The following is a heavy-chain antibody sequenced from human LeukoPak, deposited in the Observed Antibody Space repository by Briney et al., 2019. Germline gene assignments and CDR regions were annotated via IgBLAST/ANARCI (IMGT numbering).Heavy chain of an antibody. V-gene: IGHV1-8*01. D-gene: IGHD3-10*01. CDR2: MNPNSGNT. CDR1: EYTFTSYD. CDR3: ARVWFGESNRVNNWFDP. Sequence: ASVKVSCKASEYTFTSYDINWVRQATGQGLEWMGWMNPNSGNTVYAQKFQGRVTMTTDTSTSTAYMELRSLRSDDTAVYYCARVWFGESNRVNNWFDPWGQGTLVTVSS. J-gene: IGHJ5*02.